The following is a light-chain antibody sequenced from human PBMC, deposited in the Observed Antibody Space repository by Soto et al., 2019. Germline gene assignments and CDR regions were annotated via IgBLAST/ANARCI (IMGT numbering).Light chain of an antibody. Sequence: QSVLTQPPSVSAAPGQKVTISCSGSTSNTGSSFVSWYQQFPGTAPKLLIYDNDKQPSGIPDRFSGSKTGTSATLGITGLQTGDEADYYCGTWETSLDAMVFGGGTQLTVL. CDR3: GTWETSLDAMV. CDR1: TSNTGSSF. CDR2: DND. J-gene: IGLJ2*01. V-gene: IGLV1-51*01.